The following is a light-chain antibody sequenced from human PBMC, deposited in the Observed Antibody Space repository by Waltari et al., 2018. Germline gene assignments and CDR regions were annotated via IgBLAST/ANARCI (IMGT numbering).Light chain of an antibody. CDR3: QQFKSYPRT. CDR2: GAS. V-gene: IGKV1-39*01. J-gene: IGKJ5*01. CDR1: QRISTY. Sequence: DIQMTQSPSSLSASVRDRVTITCRASQRISTYLNWYQQKPGKAPKLLMYGASNLHSGVPSRFSGSGSGTDFTLTISSLQPEDFATYYCQQFKSYPRTFGQGTRLE.